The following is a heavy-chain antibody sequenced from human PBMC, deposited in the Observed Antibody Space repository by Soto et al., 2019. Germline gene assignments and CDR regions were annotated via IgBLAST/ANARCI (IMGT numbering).Heavy chain of an antibody. CDR3: ARGWGYDSTDYYYAY. D-gene: IGHD3-22*01. CDR2: IIPIFGTA. CDR1: GGSFNRHT. Sequence: QVQLVQSGAEVRKPGSSVRVSCKASGGSFNRHTISWVRQAPGQGLEWVGGIIPIFGTANHAKKFQGRFTIIADESASTVYMELSSLRSDDTAIYYCARGWGYDSTDYYYAYWGQGTLVIVSS. V-gene: IGHV1-69*01. J-gene: IGHJ4*02.